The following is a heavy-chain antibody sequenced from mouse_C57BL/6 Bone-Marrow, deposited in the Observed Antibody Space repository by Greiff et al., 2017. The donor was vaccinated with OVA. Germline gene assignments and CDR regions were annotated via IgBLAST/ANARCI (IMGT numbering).Heavy chain of an antibody. Sequence: VQLQQPGAELVKPGASVKMSCKASGYTFTSYWITWVKQRPGQGLEWIGDIYPGSGSTNYNEKFKSKATLTVDTSSSTAYMQISSLTSEDSAVYYCARSGPANLGWYFDVWGTGTTVTVSS. CDR3: ARSGPANLGWYFDV. J-gene: IGHJ1*03. D-gene: IGHD4-1*01. CDR2: IYPGSGST. V-gene: IGHV1-55*01. CDR1: GYTFTSYW.